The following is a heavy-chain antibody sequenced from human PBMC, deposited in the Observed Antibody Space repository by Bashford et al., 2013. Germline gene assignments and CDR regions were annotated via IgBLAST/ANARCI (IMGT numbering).Heavy chain of an antibody. CDR1: GFIFSSYD. D-gene: IGHD3-10*01. CDR3: ALHHPKGYGSGTYRGALHI. Sequence: GSLRLSCAASGFIFSSYDMSWVRQAPGKGLEWVSSIRGSGERTFYADSVKGQFTISRDNSKNTLYLQMNSLRPEDTAVYYCALHHPKGYGSGTYRGALHIWGQGTTVTVSS. J-gene: IGHJ3*02. CDR2: IRGSGERT. V-gene: IGHV3-23*01.